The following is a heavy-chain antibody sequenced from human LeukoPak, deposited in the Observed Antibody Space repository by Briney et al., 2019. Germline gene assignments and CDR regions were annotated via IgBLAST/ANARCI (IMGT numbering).Heavy chain of an antibody. V-gene: IGHV4-59*01. CDR1: GGSISSYY. CDR3: ASRVAQLWSPFDY. D-gene: IGHD5-18*01. J-gene: IGHJ4*02. Sequence: PSETLSLTCTVSGGSISSYYWSWIRQPPGKGLEWIGYIYYSGSTNYNPSLKSRVTISVDTSKNQFSLKLSSVTAADTAVYYCASRVAQLWSPFDYWGQGTLVTVPS. CDR2: IYYSGST.